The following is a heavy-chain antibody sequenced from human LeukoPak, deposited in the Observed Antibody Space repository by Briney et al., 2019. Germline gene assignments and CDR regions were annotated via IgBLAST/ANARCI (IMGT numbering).Heavy chain of an antibody. CDR3: ARGGSGSGYLYYFDH. CDR2: INFNSGGT. D-gene: IGHD3-10*01. CDR1: GYSFSDYP. Sequence: ASVMVSCKASGYSFSDYPMHWVRQAPGQGLEWMGRINFNSGGTSYAQNFQGRDTMTRDTSINTAYMELSGLTSDDTAVYYCARGGSGSGYLYYFDHWGQGTLVSVPS. V-gene: IGHV1-2*06. J-gene: IGHJ4*02.